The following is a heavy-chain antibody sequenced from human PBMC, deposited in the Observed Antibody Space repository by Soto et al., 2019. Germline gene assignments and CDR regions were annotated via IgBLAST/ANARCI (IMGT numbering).Heavy chain of an antibody. D-gene: IGHD1-26*01. V-gene: IGHV3-30*18. Sequence: QVQLVESGGGVVQPGRSLRLSCVASGFTFSSYGMHWVRQAPGQGLEWVAIISYDGSNTYYADSVKSRFTISRDNSKNTLYLQMNRLRSEATSVYYCANDGGLSGSDYISSSSYFDYWGQGNLVTVSS. CDR2: ISYDGSNT. CDR1: GFTFSSYG. CDR3: ANDGGLSGSDYISSSSYFDY. J-gene: IGHJ4*02.